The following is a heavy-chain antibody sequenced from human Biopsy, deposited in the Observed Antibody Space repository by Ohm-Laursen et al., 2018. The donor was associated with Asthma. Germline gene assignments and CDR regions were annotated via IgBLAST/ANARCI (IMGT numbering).Heavy chain of an antibody. CDR1: GGYLTGHY. V-gene: IGHV4-34*01. CDR2: IDQSGYT. J-gene: IGHJ5*02. D-gene: IGHD1-20*01. Sequence: ETLSLTCTVYGGYLTGHYWNWIRQPPGKGLEWIGEIDQSGYTNYNPSLKSRVTISADTSKNQFHLNLSSVTAADTAVYFCARAAITGIRGWFDPWGQGTLVTVSS. CDR3: ARAAITGIRGWFDP.